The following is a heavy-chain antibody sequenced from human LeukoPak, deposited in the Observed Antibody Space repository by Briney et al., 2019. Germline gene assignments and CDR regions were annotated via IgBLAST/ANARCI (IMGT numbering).Heavy chain of an antibody. D-gene: IGHD1-26*01. Sequence: GGSLRLPCAASRFAFSSYSMNWVRQAPGKGLEWVSSISSSSYIYYADSVMGRFTISRDNAKNSLYLQMNSLRAEDTAVYYCASDEWGGYWGQGTLVTVSS. CDR1: RFAFSSYS. CDR2: ISSSSYI. CDR3: ASDEWGGY. V-gene: IGHV3-21*01. J-gene: IGHJ4*02.